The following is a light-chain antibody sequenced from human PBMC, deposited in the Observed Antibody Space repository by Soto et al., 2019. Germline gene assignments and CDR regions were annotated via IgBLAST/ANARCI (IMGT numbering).Light chain of an antibody. CDR1: QGIRDA. CDR2: AAS. CDR3: LQHNSYPQT. V-gene: IGKV1-17*01. J-gene: IGKJ1*01. Sequence: DIQMTQSPSSLSASVGDRVTITCRAIQGIRDALGWYQQKPGKAPKRLIYAASSLQSGVPSRFSGSGSGTEFTLTISILQPEDFATYYCLQHNSYPQTFGQGTKVEIK.